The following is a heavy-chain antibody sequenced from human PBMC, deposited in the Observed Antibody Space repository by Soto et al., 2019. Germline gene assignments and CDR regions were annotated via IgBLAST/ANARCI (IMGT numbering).Heavy chain of an antibody. D-gene: IGHD3-10*01. J-gene: IGHJ6*02. Sequence: WGGCMSKKTGKGLEWMGITFPRDSDTRYSPSFQGQVTISADKSINTAYLQWSSLKTSDTAIYFCARIMVRGVIPYSRDNYGMDVCGQGITVTASS. V-gene: IGHV5-51*01. CDR3: ARIMVRGVIPYSRDNYGMDV. CDR2: TFPRDSDT. CDR1: W.